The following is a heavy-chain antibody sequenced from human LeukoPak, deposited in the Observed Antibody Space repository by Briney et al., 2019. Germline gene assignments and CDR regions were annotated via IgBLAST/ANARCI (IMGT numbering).Heavy chain of an antibody. CDR1: GFPFSNFA. CDR2: ISSSGSTI. Sequence: GGSLRLSCAASGFPFSNFAMSWIRQAPGKGLEWVSYISSSGSTIYYADSVKGRFTISRDNAKNSLYLQMNSLRAEDTAVYYCARSRAAAGTRWDPWGQGTLVTVSS. J-gene: IGHJ5*02. V-gene: IGHV3-11*01. CDR3: ARSRAAAGTRWDP. D-gene: IGHD6-13*01.